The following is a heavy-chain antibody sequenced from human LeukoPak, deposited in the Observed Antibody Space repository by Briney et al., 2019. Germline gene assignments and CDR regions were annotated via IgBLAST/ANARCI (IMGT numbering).Heavy chain of an antibody. V-gene: IGHV4-34*01. CDR1: GGSFSGYY. D-gene: IGHD5-18*01. CDR2: INHSGSP. Sequence: SETLSLTCAVYGGSFSGYYWSWIRQPPGKGLEWIGEINHSGSPNYNPSLKSRVTISVDTSKNQFSLKLSSVTAADTAVYYCARGIQLWFPRAGVLYYFDYWGQGTLVTVSS. J-gene: IGHJ4*02. CDR3: ARGIQLWFPRAGVLYYFDY.